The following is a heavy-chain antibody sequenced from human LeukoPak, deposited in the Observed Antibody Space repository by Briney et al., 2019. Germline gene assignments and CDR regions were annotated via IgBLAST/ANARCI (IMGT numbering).Heavy chain of an antibody. CDR1: GDSVSNNNYA. CDR2: TYYRSQWHN. Sequence: SQTLSLTCAISGDSVSNNNYAWNWIRQSPSRGLEWLGRTYYRSQWHNDYARSVMSRISVDPDTSKNQFSLHLDSVTPDDPAVYSWEGGYAFDVWGKGTRVTVSS. CDR3: EGGYAFDV. V-gene: IGHV6-1*01. J-gene: IGHJ3*01.